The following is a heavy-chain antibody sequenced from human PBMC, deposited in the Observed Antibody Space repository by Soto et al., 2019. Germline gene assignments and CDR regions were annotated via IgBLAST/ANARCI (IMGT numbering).Heavy chain of an antibody. CDR1: GFTVSSTY. V-gene: IGHV3-53*01. J-gene: IGHJ4*02. Sequence: PGGSLRLSCAASGFTVSSTYMSWVRQAPGKGLEWISIIYSGGSTFYADSVKGRFTISRDNSKNTLYLQMNSLRAEDTAVYYCARGVPITPGTFDYRGQGTLVTV. D-gene: IGHD5-12*01. CDR3: ARGVPITPGTFDY. CDR2: IYSGGST.